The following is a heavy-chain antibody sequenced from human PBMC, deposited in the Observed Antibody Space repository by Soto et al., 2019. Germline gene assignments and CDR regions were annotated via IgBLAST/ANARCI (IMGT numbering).Heavy chain of an antibody. CDR3: ARAYYYDSSGYYYDSGWLEP. CDR2: IYYSGST. J-gene: IGHJ5*02. D-gene: IGHD3-22*01. V-gene: IGHV4-31*03. Sequence: SSETLSLTCTVSGGSTSSGGFYWSWIRQHPGKGLEWIGYIYYSGSTYYNPSLKSRVTISVDTSKNQFSLKLSSVTAADTAVYYCARAYYYDSSGYYYDSGWLEPCGQGTLVTV. CDR1: GGSTSSGGFY.